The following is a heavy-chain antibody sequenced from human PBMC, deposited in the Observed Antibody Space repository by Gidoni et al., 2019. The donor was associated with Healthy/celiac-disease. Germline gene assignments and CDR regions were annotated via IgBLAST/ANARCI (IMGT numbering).Heavy chain of an antibody. CDR2: FDPEDGET. J-gene: IGHJ4*02. Sequence: VQLVQSGPEVKKPGASVKVSCTVSGYTLPELSMHWVRQAPGKGLEWMGGFDPEDGETIYAQKFQGRVTMTEDTSTDTAYMELSSLRSEDTAVYYCATDLDYDDSSGYYQGYWGQGTLVTVSS. CDR3: ATDLDYDDSSGYYQGY. CDR1: GYTLPELS. V-gene: IGHV1-24*01. D-gene: IGHD3-22*01.